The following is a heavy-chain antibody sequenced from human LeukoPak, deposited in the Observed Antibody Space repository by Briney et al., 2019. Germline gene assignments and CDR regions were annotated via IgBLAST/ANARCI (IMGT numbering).Heavy chain of an antibody. CDR3: ASTLGSPEGISDY. CDR1: GGTFSSYA. V-gene: IGHV1-69*13. CDR2: IIPIFGTA. D-gene: IGHD1-14*01. J-gene: IGHJ4*02. Sequence: SVKVSCKASGGTFSSYAISWVRQAPGQGLEWMGGIIPIFGTANYAQKFQGRVTITADESTSTAYMELSSLRSEDTAVYYCASTLGSPEGISDYWGQGTLVTVSS.